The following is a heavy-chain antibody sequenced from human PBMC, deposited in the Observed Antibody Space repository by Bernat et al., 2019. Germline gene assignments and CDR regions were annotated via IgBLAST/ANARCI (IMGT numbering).Heavy chain of an antibody. CDR1: GFTFSSYA. J-gene: IGHJ3*02. D-gene: IGHD3-22*01. CDR2: ISGSGGST. CDR3: AKLNRPYYDSSGYPHDAFDI. Sequence: EVQLLESGGGLVQPGGSLRLSCAASGFTFSSYAMSWVRQGPGKGLEWVSAISGSGGSTYYADSVKGRFTISRDNSKNTLYLQMNSLRAEDTAVYYCAKLNRPYYDSSGYPHDAFDIWGQGTMVTVSS. V-gene: IGHV3-23*01.